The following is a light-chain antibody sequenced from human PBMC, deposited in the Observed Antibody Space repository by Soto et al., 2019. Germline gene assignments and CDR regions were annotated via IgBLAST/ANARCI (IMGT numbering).Light chain of an antibody. CDR1: SSDIGDYNF. Sequence: QSAPTQPAAVSGSPGQSITISCTGSSSDIGDYNFVSWYQQHPGKAPKLIISEVSHRPSGVSNRFSGSKSGNTASLTISGLQADDEADYYRSSYATGTTPLDLFGTGTKLTVL. CDR2: EVS. CDR3: SSYATGTTPLDL. V-gene: IGLV2-14*01. J-gene: IGLJ1*01.